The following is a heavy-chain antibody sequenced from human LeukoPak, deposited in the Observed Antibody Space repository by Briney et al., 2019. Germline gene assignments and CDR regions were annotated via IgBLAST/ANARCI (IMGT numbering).Heavy chain of an antibody. CDR1: GASISSSDYY. V-gene: IGHV4-39*02. CDR3: ARLTHSYYSDTSGYYPYYYMDV. CDR2: INYSGST. Sequence: KPSETLSLTCPVSGASISSSDYYWGWIRQPPGKGLEWIGRINYSGSTYYNPSLKSRVTISVDTSKNHFSLRLTSMTAADTAVYYCARLTHSYYSDTSGYYPYYYMDVWGKGTTVTVSS. J-gene: IGHJ6*03. D-gene: IGHD3-22*01.